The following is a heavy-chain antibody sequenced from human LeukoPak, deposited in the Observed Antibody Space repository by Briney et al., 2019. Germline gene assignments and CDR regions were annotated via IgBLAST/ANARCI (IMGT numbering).Heavy chain of an antibody. CDR1: GGSFSGYY. CDR2: INHIGST. Sequence: PSETLSLTCAVYGGSFSGYYWSWIRQPPGKRLEWIGEINHIGSTNYNPSLKSRVTISVDTSKNQFSLKLSSVTAADTAVYYCAREARYCSSTSCYHVHSYYYGMDVWGQGTTVTVSS. J-gene: IGHJ6*02. CDR3: AREARYCSSTSCYHVHSYYYGMDV. D-gene: IGHD2-2*01. V-gene: IGHV4-34*01.